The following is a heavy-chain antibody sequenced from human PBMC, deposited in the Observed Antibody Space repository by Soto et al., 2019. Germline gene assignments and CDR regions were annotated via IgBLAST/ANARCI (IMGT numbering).Heavy chain of an antibody. V-gene: IGHV3-53*02. D-gene: IGHD3-22*01. CDR1: RFSVSSNY. CDR3: AREPFSQYSYDTSGFQK. Sequence: EVQLVETGGGLIQPGGSLRLSCAASRFSVSSNYMNWVRQAPGKGLEWVSVIYSSGDTHYTDSVKGRFTVSRDSSENALYLEMKILRAEDTAIYYCAREPFSQYSYDTSGFQKWGLGTLVTVSS. J-gene: IGHJ4*02. CDR2: IYSSGDT.